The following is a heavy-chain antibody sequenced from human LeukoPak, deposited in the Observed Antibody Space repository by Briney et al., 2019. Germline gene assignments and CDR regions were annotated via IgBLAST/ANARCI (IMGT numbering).Heavy chain of an antibody. CDR3: ARDREVWLRPRRRYYFHY. CDR1: GYTFTGYY. J-gene: IGHJ4*02. CDR2: INPNSGGT. Sequence: ASVKVSCKASGYTFTGYYMHWVRQAPGQGLEWMGWINPNSGGTNYAQKFQGRVTMTTDTSTSTAYMELRSLRSDDTAVYYCARDREVWLRPRRRYYFHYWGQGTLVTVSS. D-gene: IGHD5-12*01. V-gene: IGHV1-2*02.